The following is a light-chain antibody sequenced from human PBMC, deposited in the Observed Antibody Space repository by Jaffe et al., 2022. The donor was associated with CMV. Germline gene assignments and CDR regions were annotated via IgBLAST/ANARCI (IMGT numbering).Light chain of an antibody. CDR3: QQYHSPPPT. CDR2: WAS. Sequence: DIVMTQSPDSLAVSLGERATINCKSSQSVIYSSNNKNYLAWYQQKPGQPPKLLISWASTRESGVPDRFSASGSGTEFTLTISSLQAEDVAVYYCQQYHSPPPTFGPGTKVEI. CDR1: QSVIYSSNNKNY. V-gene: IGKV4-1*01. J-gene: IGKJ3*01.